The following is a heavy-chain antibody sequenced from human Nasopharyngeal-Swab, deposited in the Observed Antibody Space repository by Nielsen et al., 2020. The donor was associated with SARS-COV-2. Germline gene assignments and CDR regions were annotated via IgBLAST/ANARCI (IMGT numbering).Heavy chain of an antibody. CDR3: AGYDFWSGPPAYYFDY. CDR1: GYSISSGYY. Sequence: GSLRLSCAVSGYSISSGYYWGCIRQPPGKGLEWIGSIYHSGSTYYNPSLKSRVTISVDTSKNQFSLKLSSVTAADTAVYYCAGYDFWSGPPAYYFDYWGQGTLVTVSS. D-gene: IGHD3-3*01. J-gene: IGHJ4*02. CDR2: IYHSGST. V-gene: IGHV4-38-2*01.